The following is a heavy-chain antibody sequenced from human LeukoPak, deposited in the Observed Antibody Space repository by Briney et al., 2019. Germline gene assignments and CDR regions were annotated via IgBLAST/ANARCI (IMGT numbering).Heavy chain of an antibody. V-gene: IGHV3-7*01. J-gene: IGHJ4*02. Sequence: GGSLRLSCAASGFTFSNYWMSWVRRAPGKGLEWVANIKQDGSETYYVDSVRGRFTISRDNAKNSLYLQMNSLRAEDTAVHYCARDFWGAYRVDYFDYWGQGTLVTVSS. CDR2: IKQDGSET. CDR1: GFTFSNYW. D-gene: IGHD3-3*01. CDR3: ARDFWGAYRVDYFDY.